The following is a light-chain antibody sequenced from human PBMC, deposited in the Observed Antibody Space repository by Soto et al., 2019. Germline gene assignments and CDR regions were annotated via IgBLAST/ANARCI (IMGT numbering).Light chain of an antibody. CDR3: QVWDSSTFVV. CDR1: SSNIGAGHD. CDR2: GNG. J-gene: IGLJ2*01. Sequence: QSVLTQPPSLSGAPGQRVTISCTGSSSNIGAGHDVHWYQQLPGTAPKLLISGNGNRPSGVPDRFSGSNSGNTATLTISRAQAGYEADYYCQVWDSSTFVVFGGGTKLTVL. V-gene: IGLV1-40*01.